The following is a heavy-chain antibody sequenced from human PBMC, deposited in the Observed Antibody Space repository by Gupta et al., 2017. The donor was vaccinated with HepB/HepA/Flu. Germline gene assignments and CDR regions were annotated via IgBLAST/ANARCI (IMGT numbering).Heavy chain of an antibody. CDR2: ISYDGSNK. J-gene: IGHJ4*02. CDR1: GFTFSSYG. CDR3: AKGVYSNHFATFDY. D-gene: IGHD4-11*01. Sequence: QVQLVESGGGVVQPGRSLRLSCAASGFTFSSYGMPWVRQAPGKGLEWVAVISYDGSNKYYADSVKGRFTISRDNSKNTLYLQMNSLRAEDTAVYYCAKGVYSNHFATFDYWGQGTLVTVSS. V-gene: IGHV3-30*18.